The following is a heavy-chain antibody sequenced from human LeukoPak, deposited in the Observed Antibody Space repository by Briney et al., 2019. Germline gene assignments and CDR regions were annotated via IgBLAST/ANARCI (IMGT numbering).Heavy chain of an antibody. J-gene: IGHJ6*04. CDR3: AKESGQLDV. CDR1: GFTFSDYA. D-gene: IGHD2-15*01. Sequence: GGSLRLSCAASGFTFSDYAMSWVRQAPGKGLEGVSVISGDGSTTYYGDSVKGRFTISRDESKNTLYLQMNSLRAEDTAVYYCAKESGQLDVWGKGTTVTVSS. V-gene: IGHV3-23*01. CDR2: ISGDGSTT.